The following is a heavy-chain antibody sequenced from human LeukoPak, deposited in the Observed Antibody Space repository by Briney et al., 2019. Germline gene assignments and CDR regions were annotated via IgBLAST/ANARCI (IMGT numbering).Heavy chain of an antibody. CDR1: GYTFTSYD. CDR3: ASRGTAVASFDY. D-gene: IGHD6-19*01. V-gene: IGHV1-8*01. Sequence: ASVKVSCKASGYTFTSYDINWVRQATGQGLEWMGWMNPNSGNTGYARKFQGRVTMTRNTSISTAYMELSSLRSEDTAVYYCASRGTAVASFDYWGQGTLVTVSS. J-gene: IGHJ4*02. CDR2: MNPNSGNT.